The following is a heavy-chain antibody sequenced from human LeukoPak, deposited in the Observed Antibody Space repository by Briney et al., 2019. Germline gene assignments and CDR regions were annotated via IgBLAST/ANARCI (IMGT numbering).Heavy chain of an antibody. V-gene: IGHV3-48*01. CDR1: GFTFGDYS. Sequence: GGSLRLSCAASGFTFGDYSMNWVRQAPGKGLEWISYIGIDSGNTNYADSVKGRFTISGDKAKNSLYLQMNSLRVEDTAVYCCARDYKYAFDNWGQGTLVTVSS. D-gene: IGHD5-24*01. CDR3: ARDYKYAFDN. J-gene: IGHJ4*02. CDR2: IGIDSGNT.